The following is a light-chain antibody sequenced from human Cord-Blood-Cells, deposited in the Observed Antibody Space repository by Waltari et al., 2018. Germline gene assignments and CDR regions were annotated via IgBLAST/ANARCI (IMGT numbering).Light chain of an antibody. CDR2: DVS. J-gene: IGLJ2*01. Sequence: QSALTQPRSVSGSPGQSVTISCTGTSSDVGGYNYVSWYQQHPGKAPKLMFYDVSKRPPGVPDRFSGSTSGNTASLTISGLQAEDEADYYCCSYAGSYTYVVFGGGTKLTVL. CDR1: SSDVGGYNY. V-gene: IGLV2-11*01. CDR3: CSYAGSYTYVV.